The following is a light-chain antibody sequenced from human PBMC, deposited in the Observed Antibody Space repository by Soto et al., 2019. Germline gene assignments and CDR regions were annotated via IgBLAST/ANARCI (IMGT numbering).Light chain of an antibody. CDR1: QSVTSSY. J-gene: IGKJ1*01. CDR2: GAS. Sequence: EIVLTQSPGTLSLSPGERATLSCRASQSVTSSYLAWYQQKPGQAPRLVMYGASIRTSGIPDRFSGSGSGTEFTLTISSLQPDDFATYYCQQYNSYSPWTFGQGTKVDIK. CDR3: QQYNSYSPWT. V-gene: IGKV3-20*01.